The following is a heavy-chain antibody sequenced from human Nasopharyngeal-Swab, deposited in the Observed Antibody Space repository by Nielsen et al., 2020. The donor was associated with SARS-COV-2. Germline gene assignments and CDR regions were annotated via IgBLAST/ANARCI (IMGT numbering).Heavy chain of an antibody. CDR1: GFTFSSYS. V-gene: IGHV3-21*01. CDR3: ARVGGYYDGSGYGGDFDY. Sequence: GESLKISCAASGFTFSSYSMNWVRQAPGKGLEWVSSISSSSSYIYYADSVKGRFTISRDNAKNSLYLQMNSLRAEDTAVYYCARVGGYYDGSGYGGDFDYWGQGTLVTVSS. D-gene: IGHD3-22*01. J-gene: IGHJ4*02. CDR2: ISSSSSYI.